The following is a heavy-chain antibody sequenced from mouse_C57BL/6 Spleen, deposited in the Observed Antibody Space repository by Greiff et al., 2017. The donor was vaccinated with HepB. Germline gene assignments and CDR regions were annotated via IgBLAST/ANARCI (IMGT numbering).Heavy chain of an antibody. CDR2: IDPENGDT. CDR3: TTSFYGNPYYFDY. J-gene: IGHJ2*01. D-gene: IGHD2-10*01. V-gene: IGHV14-4*01. Sequence: VQLQQSGAELVRPGASVKLSCTASGFNIKDDYMHWVKQRPEQGLEWIGWIDPENGDTEYASKFQGKATITADTSSNTAYLQLSSLTSEDTAVYYCTTSFYGNPYYFDYWGQGTTLTVSS. CDR1: GFNIKDDY.